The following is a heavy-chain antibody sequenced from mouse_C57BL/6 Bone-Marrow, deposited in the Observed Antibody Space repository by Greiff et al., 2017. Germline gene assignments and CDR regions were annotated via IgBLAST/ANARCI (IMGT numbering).Heavy chain of an antibody. J-gene: IGHJ4*01. CDR1: GYTFTDYY. V-gene: IGHV1-19*01. CDR3: ARRGLWLRRDYYAMDY. D-gene: IGHD2-2*01. CDR2: INPYNGGT. Sequence: EVKLQESGPVLVKPGASVKMSCKASGYTFTDYYMNWVKQSHGKSLEWIGVINPYNGGTSYNQKFKGKATLTVDKSSSTAYMELNSLTSEDSAVYYCARRGLWLRRDYYAMDYWGQGTSVTVSS.